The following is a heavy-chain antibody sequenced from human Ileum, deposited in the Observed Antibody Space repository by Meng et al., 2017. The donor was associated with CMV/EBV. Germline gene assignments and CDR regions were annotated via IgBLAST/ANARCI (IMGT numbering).Heavy chain of an antibody. CDR3: ARRVGSGKYYFDY. Sequence: QVQLQLWGAGLCKSSETLSPTCAVSGGSLTGYYCSWIRQPPGKGLEWIGEINYSESTNYNPSLSSPVTISVDTFKNQCSLKLRSVTAADTAVYYCARRVGSGKYYFDYWGQGTLVTVSS. J-gene: IGHJ4*02. D-gene: IGHD3-10*01. V-gene: IGHV4-34*02. CDR2: INYSEST. CDR1: GGSLTGYY.